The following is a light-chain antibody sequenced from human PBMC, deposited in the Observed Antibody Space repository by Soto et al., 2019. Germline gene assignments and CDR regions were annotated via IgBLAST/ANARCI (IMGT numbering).Light chain of an antibody. V-gene: IGKV1-5*01. Sequence: IQLTQSPSSLSASVGDRVTITCRASQSISSWLAWYQQKPGKAPKLLIYDASSLESGVPSRFSGSGSGTEITLTISGLLPEDFATYHCQQLNTLPFTFGQGTRLEIK. CDR1: QSISSW. CDR3: QQLNTLPFT. CDR2: DAS. J-gene: IGKJ5*01.